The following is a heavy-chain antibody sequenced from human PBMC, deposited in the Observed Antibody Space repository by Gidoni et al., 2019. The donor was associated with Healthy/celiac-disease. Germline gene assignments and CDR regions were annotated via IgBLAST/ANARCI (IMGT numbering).Heavy chain of an antibody. CDR1: GFTFSSYA. CDR3: AKDAPLDVVVLPGAFDI. Sequence: EVQLLESGGGLVQPGGSLRLSCAASGFTFSSYAMSWVRQAPGKGLEWVSAIRGSGGSTYYADSVKGRFTISRDNSKNTLYLQMNSLRAEDTAVYYCAKDAPLDVVVLPGAFDIWGQGTMVTVSS. CDR2: IRGSGGST. D-gene: IGHD2-2*01. J-gene: IGHJ3*02. V-gene: IGHV3-23*01.